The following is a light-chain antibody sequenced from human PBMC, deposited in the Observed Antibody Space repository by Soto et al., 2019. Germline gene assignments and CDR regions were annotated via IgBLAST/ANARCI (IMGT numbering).Light chain of an antibody. Sequence: EIVLTQSPGTLSLSPGERATLSCRASQSVTSNYVAWYQQKPGQAPRLLIYGASSRATGIPDRISGSGSGTDFTLTISRLEPEDFAVYYCQQYGGSPQTFGQET. CDR3: QQYGGSPQT. CDR1: QSVTSNY. V-gene: IGKV3-20*01. CDR2: GAS. J-gene: IGKJ1*01.